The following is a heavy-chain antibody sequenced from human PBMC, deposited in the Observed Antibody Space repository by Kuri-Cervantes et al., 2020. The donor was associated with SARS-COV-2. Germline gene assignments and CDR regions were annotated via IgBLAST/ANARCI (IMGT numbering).Heavy chain of an antibody. V-gene: IGHV3-7*03. CDR2: IKQDGSEK. D-gene: IGHD6-13*01. Sequence: GGSLRLSCAASGFTFSSYWMSWVRQAPGKGLEWVANIKQDGSEKYYVDSVKGRFTISRDNAKNSLYLQMNNLRAEDTAVYYCARARYSGRSHNNFDYWGQGTLVTVSS. CDR1: GFTFSSYW. CDR3: ARARYSGRSHNNFDY. J-gene: IGHJ4*02.